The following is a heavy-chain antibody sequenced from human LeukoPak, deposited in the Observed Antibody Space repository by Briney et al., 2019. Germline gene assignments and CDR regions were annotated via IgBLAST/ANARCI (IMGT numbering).Heavy chain of an antibody. CDR2: ISGSGGST. CDR3: AKDFLWFGELGRFDY. V-gene: IGHV3-23*01. Sequence: GGSLRLSCAASGFTFSSYGMSWVRQAPGKGLEWVSAISGSGGSTYYADSVKGRFTISRDNSKNTLYLQMNSLRAEGTAVYYCAKDFLWFGELGRFDYWGQGTLVTVSS. CDR1: GFTFSSYG. J-gene: IGHJ4*02. D-gene: IGHD3-10*01.